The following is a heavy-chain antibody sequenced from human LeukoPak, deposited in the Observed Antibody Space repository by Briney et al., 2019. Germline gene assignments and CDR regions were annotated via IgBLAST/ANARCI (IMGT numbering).Heavy chain of an antibody. CDR3: ARGPIDAFDI. Sequence: PSETMSLTCTVSGGSISSSSYYWGWIRQPPGKGLEWIGSIYYSGSTYYNPSLKSRVTISVDTSKNQFSLKLSSVTAADTAVYYCARGPIDAFDIWGQGTMVTVSS. CDR1: GGSISSSSYY. CDR2: IYYSGST. J-gene: IGHJ3*02. V-gene: IGHV4-39*01.